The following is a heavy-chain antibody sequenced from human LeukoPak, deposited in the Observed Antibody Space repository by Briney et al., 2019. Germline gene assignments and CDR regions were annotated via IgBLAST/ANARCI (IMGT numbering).Heavy chain of an antibody. V-gene: IGHV1-2*02. CDR1: GYTFTGYY. D-gene: IGHD6-19*01. Sequence: GASVKVSCKASGYTFTGYYMHWVRQAPGQGLEWMGWINPNSGGTNYAQKFQGRVTMTRDTSISTAYMELSRLRSDDTAVYYCARGETSSGWYWFDPWGQGTLVTVSS. J-gene: IGHJ5*02. CDR3: ARGETSSGWYWFDP. CDR2: INPNSGGT.